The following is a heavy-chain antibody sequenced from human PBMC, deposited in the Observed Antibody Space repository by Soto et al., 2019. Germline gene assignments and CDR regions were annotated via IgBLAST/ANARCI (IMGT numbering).Heavy chain of an antibody. J-gene: IGHJ3*02. Sequence: EVQLVESGGGLVQPGGSLRLSCAASGFTFSSYWMSWVRQAPGKGLEWVANIKKDGSEKYDVDSVKGRFTISRDNAKNTLYLQMNSLRAEDTDVYYCAREVSWIGAGDFDIWGQGTMVTVSS. CDR1: GFTFSSYW. CDR2: IKKDGSEK. D-gene: IGHD3-10*01. V-gene: IGHV3-7*05. CDR3: AREVSWIGAGDFDI.